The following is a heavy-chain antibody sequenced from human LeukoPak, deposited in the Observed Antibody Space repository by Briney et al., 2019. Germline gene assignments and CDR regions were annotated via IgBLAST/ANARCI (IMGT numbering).Heavy chain of an antibody. D-gene: IGHD1-26*01. CDR3: ARGRSNYYGTDV. CDR1: GGSFSGYY. J-gene: IGHJ6*02. Sequence: SETLSLTCAVYGGSFSGYYWSWIRQPPGKGLEWIGEINHSGSTNYNPSLKSRVTISVDTSKNQFSLKLSSVTAADTAVYYCARGRSNYYGTDVWGQGTTVTVSS. CDR2: INHSGST. V-gene: IGHV4-34*01.